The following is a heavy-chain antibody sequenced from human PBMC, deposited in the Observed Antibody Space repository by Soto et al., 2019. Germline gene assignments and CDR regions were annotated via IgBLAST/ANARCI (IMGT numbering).Heavy chain of an antibody. D-gene: IGHD3-22*01. CDR1: RFTFSSYA. CDR3: AKDRLAPGGITMIVVVIPGAFDI. V-gene: IGHV3-23*01. Sequence: GGSLILSCAASRFTFSSYAMSWVRQAPGKGLEWASAISGSGGSTYYADSVKGRFTISRDNSKNTLYLQMNSLRAEDTAVYYCAKDRLAPGGITMIVVVIPGAFDIWGQGTMVTVSS. J-gene: IGHJ3*02. CDR2: ISGSGGST.